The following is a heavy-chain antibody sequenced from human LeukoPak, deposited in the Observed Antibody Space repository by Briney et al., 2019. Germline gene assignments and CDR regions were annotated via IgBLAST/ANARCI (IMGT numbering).Heavy chain of an antibody. CDR2: IYHSGST. CDR3: ARGADSTGYYGGFDY. CDR1: GGFISSGGYS. J-gene: IGHJ4*02. D-gene: IGHD3-22*01. V-gene: IGHV4-30-2*01. Sequence: SETLSLTCAVSGGFISSGGYSWSWIRQPPGKGLEWIGYIYHSGSTYYNPSLKSRVTISVDTSKNQFSLKLSSVTAADTAVYYCARGADSTGYYGGFDYWGQGTLVTVSS.